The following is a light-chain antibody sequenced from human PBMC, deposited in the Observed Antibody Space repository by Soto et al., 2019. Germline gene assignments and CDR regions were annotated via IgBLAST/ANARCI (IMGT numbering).Light chain of an antibody. CDR3: SSYTTSSTYV. CDR1: SSAVGSYNG. V-gene: IGLV2-18*02. Sequence: QSVLTQPPSVSGSPGQSVTISCTGTSSAVGSYNGVSWYQQPPGTAPKFMIYEVSNRPSGVPDRFSGSKSGNTASLTISGLQAEDEADYYCSSYTTSSTYVFGTGTELTVL. CDR2: EVS. J-gene: IGLJ1*01.